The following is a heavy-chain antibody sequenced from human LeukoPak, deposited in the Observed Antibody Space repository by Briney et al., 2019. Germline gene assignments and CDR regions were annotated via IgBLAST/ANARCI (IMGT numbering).Heavy chain of an antibody. V-gene: IGHV3-21*01. J-gene: IGHJ4*02. D-gene: IGHD3-16*02. CDR1: GFTFSSYS. Sequence: GGSLRLSCAASGFTFSSYSMNWVRQAPGKGLEWVSSISSSSSYIYYADSVKGRFTISRDNAKNSLYLQMNSLRAEDTAVYYCARDFWGVIRYFDYWGQGTLVTVSS. CDR2: ISSSSSYI. CDR3: ARDFWGVIRYFDY.